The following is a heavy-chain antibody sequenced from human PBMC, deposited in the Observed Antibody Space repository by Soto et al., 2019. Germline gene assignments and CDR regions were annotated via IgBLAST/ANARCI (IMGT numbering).Heavy chain of an antibody. V-gene: IGHV1-69*04. Sequence: SVKVSCKASGGTFSSYTISWVRQAPGQGLEWMGRIIPILGIANYAQKFQGRVTITADKSTSTAYMELSSLRSEDTAVYYCAREDIDTAMVHDYWGQGTLVTVS. D-gene: IGHD5-18*01. CDR3: AREDIDTAMVHDY. CDR2: IIPILGIA. J-gene: IGHJ4*02. CDR1: GGTFSSYT.